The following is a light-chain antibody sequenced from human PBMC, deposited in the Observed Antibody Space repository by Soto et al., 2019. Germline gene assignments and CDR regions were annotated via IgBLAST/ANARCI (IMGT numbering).Light chain of an antibody. Sequence: EIVLTQSPGTLSLSPGERATLSCRASQSVSNNYLAWYQQKPGQAPRLLIYGASNRATGIPDRFSGSGSGTDFTLTISRVQAEDVAVYYCQQYYATPRTFGQGTKVEIK. J-gene: IGKJ1*01. CDR3: QQYYATPRT. CDR2: GAS. V-gene: IGKV3-20*01. CDR1: QSVSNNY.